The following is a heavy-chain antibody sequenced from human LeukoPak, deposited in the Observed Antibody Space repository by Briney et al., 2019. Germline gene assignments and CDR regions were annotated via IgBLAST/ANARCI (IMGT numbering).Heavy chain of an antibody. CDR3: ASGGFGEFNWFDP. CDR1: GGSISSYY. CDR2: IYTSGST. D-gene: IGHD3-10*01. J-gene: IGHJ5*02. Sequence: SETLSLTCPVSGGSISSYYWSWIRPPAGKGREWIGRIYTSGSTNYNPSLKSRVTMSVDTSKNQFSLKLSSVTAADTAVYYCASGGFGEFNWFDPWGQGALVTVSS. V-gene: IGHV4-4*07.